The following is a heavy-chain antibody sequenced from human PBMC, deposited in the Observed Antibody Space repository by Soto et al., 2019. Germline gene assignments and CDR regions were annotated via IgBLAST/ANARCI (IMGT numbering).Heavy chain of an antibody. J-gene: IGHJ5*02. Sequence: SETLSLTCSVSCAALNSGNYYWSWIRQVPGKGLEWIGHIYVTGAVDYNPSLRDRITISQDTSERQFSLNLRLVTAADTAVYYCARLRIATNNYKWFDPWGQGTLVTVS. CDR1: CAALNSGNYY. CDR3: ARLRIATNNYKWFDP. D-gene: IGHD2-21*01. V-gene: IGHV4-31*02. CDR2: IYVTGAV.